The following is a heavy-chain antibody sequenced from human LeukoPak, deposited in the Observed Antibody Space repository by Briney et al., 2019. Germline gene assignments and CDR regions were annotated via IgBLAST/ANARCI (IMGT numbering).Heavy chain of an antibody. D-gene: IGHD6-13*01. CDR1: GFTFSTYW. CDR2: INADGSTT. J-gene: IGHJ4*02. CDR3: ARGPSHSSSWYGLDD. V-gene: IGHV3-74*01. Sequence: GGSLRLSCAASGFTFSTYWMHWVRQGPGKGLVWVSRINADGSTTTYADSVKGRFTISRDNAKNTLYLQMNSLRAEDTAVYYCARGPSHSSSWYGLDDWGQGALVTV.